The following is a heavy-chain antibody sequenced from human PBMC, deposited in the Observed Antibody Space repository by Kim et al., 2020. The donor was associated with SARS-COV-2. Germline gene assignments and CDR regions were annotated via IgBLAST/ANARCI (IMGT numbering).Heavy chain of an antibody. Sequence: ASVKVSCTASGYRFSAYNLDWVRQAPGQGPEWMGWINPKTGDTNYAQKFQGRVTMTTDTSITTVYMELSRLTSDDTATYYCARGEGSEFGYDFWGQGTLVTVSS. CDR1: GYRFSAYN. CDR2: INPKTGDT. D-gene: IGHD5-12*01. V-gene: IGHV1-2*02. CDR3: ARGEGSEFGYDF. J-gene: IGHJ4*02.